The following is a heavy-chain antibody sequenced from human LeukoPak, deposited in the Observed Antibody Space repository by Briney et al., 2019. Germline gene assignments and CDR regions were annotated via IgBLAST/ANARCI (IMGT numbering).Heavy chain of an antibody. J-gene: IGHJ4*02. CDR2: TSYHGSNK. V-gene: IGHV3-30*19. CDR1: GFTFSSYA. Sequence: PGGPLRLSCAASGFTFSSYAIHWVRQAPGKGLEWVAVTSYHGSNKYYADSVKGRFTISRDNSKNTLYLQMNSLRAEDTAVYYCARDYDFWSGFFDYWGQGTLVTVSS. D-gene: IGHD3-3*01. CDR3: ARDYDFWSGFFDY.